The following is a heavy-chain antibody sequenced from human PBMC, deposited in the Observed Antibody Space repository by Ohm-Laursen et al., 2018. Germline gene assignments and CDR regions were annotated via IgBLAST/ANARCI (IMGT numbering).Heavy chain of an antibody. CDR1: GGSISSYY. V-gene: IGHV4-4*07. J-gene: IGHJ6*02. Sequence: SDTLSLTCTVSGGSISSYYWSWIRQPAGKGLEWIGRIYSSGSTNYNPSLKSRVTMSVDTSKIQFSLKLSSVTAADTAVYYCARDRVGYCSGGSCYWDGMDVWGQGTTVTVPS. D-gene: IGHD2-15*01. CDR3: ARDRVGYCSGGSCYWDGMDV. CDR2: IYSSGST.